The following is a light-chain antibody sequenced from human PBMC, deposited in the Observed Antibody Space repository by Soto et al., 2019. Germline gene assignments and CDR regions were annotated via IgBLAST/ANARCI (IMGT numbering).Light chain of an antibody. CDR3: SSYAGSNNLAV. Sequence: QSALTQPASASGSPGQSVTISCTGTSSDVGGYNYVSWYQQHPGKAPKLMIYEVSKRPSGVPDRFSGSKSGNTASLTVSGLQAEDEADYYYSSYAGSNNLAVFGGGTKLTVL. CDR2: EVS. CDR1: SSDVGGYNY. J-gene: IGLJ2*01. V-gene: IGLV2-8*01.